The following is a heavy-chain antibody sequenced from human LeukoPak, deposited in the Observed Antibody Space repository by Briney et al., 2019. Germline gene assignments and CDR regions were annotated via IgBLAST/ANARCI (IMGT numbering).Heavy chain of an antibody. Sequence: GASVKVSCKTSGYTFTVHYMHWVRQAPGQGLEWMRWINPSSGDTNYAQKFQGRVTMTRDTSISTAYMDLSRLRSDDTAVYYCARVPRPKYAGGQWDGDYWGQGTLVTVSS. J-gene: IGHJ4*02. D-gene: IGHD1-26*01. CDR2: INPSSGDT. CDR3: ARVPRPKYAGGQWDGDY. V-gene: IGHV1-2*02. CDR1: GYTFTVHY.